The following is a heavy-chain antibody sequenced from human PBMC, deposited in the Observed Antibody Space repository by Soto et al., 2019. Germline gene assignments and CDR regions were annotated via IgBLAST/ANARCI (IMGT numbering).Heavy chain of an antibody. J-gene: IGHJ4*02. CDR1: GYTLTELS. CDR3: AKDSLGLSSGELAN. Sequence: ASVKVSCKVSGYTLTELSMHWVRQAPGKGLEWMGGFDPEDGETIYAQKFQGRVTMTEDTSTDTAYMELSSLRSEDTAVYYCAKDSLGLSSGELANWGQGTMLTVSS. V-gene: IGHV1-24*01. D-gene: IGHD3-10*01. CDR2: FDPEDGET.